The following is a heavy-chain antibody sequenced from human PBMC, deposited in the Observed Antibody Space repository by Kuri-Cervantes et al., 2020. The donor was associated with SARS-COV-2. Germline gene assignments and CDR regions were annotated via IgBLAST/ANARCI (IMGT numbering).Heavy chain of an antibody. J-gene: IGHJ4*02. CDR3: AKEAQRVRVGATSLFY. CDR1: GFTFSSYA. V-gene: IGHV3-23*01. D-gene: IGHD1-26*01. CDR2: ISGSGGST. Sequence: GESLKISCAASGFTFSSYAMSWVRQAPGEGLEWVSAISGSGGSTYYADSVKSRFTISRDNSKNTLYLQMNSLRAEDTAVYYCAKEAQRVRVGATSLFYWGQGTLVTVSS.